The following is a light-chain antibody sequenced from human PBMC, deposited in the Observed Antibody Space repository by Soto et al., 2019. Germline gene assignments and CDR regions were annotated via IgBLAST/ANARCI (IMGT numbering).Light chain of an antibody. CDR2: GNF. CDR3: QSYDSSLSGVV. J-gene: IGLJ2*01. V-gene: IGLV1-40*01. Sequence: QSELTQPPSVSGAPGQRVTISCAGGSSSIGAGYDVHWYQQLPGTAPKLLIYGNFNRPSGVPDRFSGSKSGTSASLAITGLQAGDEADYYCQSYDSSLSGVVFGGGTKLTVL. CDR1: SSSIGAGYD.